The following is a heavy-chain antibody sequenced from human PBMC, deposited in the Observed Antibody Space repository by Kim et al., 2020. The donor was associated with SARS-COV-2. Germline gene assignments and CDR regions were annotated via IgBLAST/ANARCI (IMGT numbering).Heavy chain of an antibody. CDR1: GFTFSSYC. J-gene: IGHJ6*02. D-gene: IGHD4-17*01. Sequence: GGSLRLSCAASGFTFSSYCMSWVRQAPGKGLEWVANIKQDGSEKYDVDSVKGRFTISRDNAKNSLYLQMNSLRAEDTAVYYCARRGYDDWYYYGMDVWGQGTTVTVS. CDR2: IKQDGSEK. V-gene: IGHV3-7*01. CDR3: ARRGYDDWYYYGMDV.